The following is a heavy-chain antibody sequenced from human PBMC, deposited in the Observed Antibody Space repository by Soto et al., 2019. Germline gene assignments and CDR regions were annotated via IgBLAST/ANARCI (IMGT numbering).Heavy chain of an antibody. D-gene: IGHD3-22*01. V-gene: IGHV4-59*01. Sequence: SETLSLTCTVSGGSISSYYWSWIRQPPGKGLEWIGYIYYSGSTNYNPSLKSRVTISVDTSRNQFSLKLSSVTAADTAVYYCARALVPYYDSSGYLTQFDYWGQGTLVTVSS. J-gene: IGHJ4*02. CDR2: IYYSGST. CDR1: GGSISSYY. CDR3: ARALVPYYDSSGYLTQFDY.